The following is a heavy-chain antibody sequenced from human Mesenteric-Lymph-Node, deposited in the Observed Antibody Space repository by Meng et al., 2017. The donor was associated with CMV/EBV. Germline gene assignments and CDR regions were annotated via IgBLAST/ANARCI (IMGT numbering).Heavy chain of an antibody. CDR1: GFIFGSYS. J-gene: IGHJ4*02. CDR3: ARGYYDFWSGYSNYNFDL. Sequence: GESLKISCAASGFIFGSYSMNWVRQAPGKGLEWVSYISSASTTIDYAGSVMGRFTVSRDNAKNSLYLQMNSLRAEDTAVYYCARGYYDFWSGYSNYNFDLWGQGTLVTVSS. CDR2: ISSASTTI. V-gene: IGHV3-48*04. D-gene: IGHD3-3*01.